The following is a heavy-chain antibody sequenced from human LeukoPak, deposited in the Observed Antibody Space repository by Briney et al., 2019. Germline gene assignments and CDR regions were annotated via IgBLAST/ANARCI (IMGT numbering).Heavy chain of an antibody. D-gene: IGHD3-10*01. Sequence: PSETLSLTCNVSGDSISSGDHYWTWIRQTPGTGPQWVGHIFYKGSTYYNPSFESRLKVSIDTSKKQFSLTLSSVTAADTAVYYCARMAISGMCLDFWGQGTSVTVSS. CDR2: IFYKGST. V-gene: IGHV4-30-4*08. J-gene: IGHJ4*02. CDR1: GDSISSGDHY. CDR3: ARMAISGMCLDF.